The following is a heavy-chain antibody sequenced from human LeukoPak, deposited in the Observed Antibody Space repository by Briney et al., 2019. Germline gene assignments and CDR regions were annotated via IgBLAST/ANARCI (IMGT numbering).Heavy chain of an antibody. CDR2: FDPEDGET. D-gene: IGHD1-1*01. Sequence: GASVKVSCKVSGYTLTELSMHWVRQAPGKGLEWMGGFDPEDGETIYAQKFQGRVTMTEDTSTDTAYMELSSLRSEDTAVYYCAAPNWEKDPYYFDYWGQGTLVAVSS. J-gene: IGHJ4*02. CDR3: AAPNWEKDPYYFDY. CDR1: GYTLTELS. V-gene: IGHV1-24*01.